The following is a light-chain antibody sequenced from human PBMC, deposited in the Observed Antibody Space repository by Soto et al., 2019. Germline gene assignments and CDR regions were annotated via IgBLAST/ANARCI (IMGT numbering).Light chain of an antibody. CDR2: DVT. V-gene: IGLV2-14*01. Sequence: QSALTQPASVSGSPGQSITISCTGTSSDVGGYNYVSWYQQHPGKAPKLMIFDVTVRPSGVSNRFSGSKSGNTASLTISGLQAEDEADYYCNSYTSSSTLVVFGGGTKLTV. CDR3: NSYTSSSTLVV. J-gene: IGLJ2*01. CDR1: SSDVGGYNY.